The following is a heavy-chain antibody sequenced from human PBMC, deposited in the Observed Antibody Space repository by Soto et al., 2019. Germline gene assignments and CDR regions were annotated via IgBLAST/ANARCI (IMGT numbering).Heavy chain of an antibody. CDR2: IWYDGSNK. CDR1: GFTFSSYG. Sequence: QVQLVESGGGVVQPGRSLRLSCAASGFTFSSYGMHWVRQAPGKGLEWVAVIWYDGSNKYYADSVKGRFTISRDNSKNTLDLPMNSLRAEDKAVYYCARVQACGEVYYFDYWGQGTLVTVSS. CDR3: ARVQACGEVYYFDY. J-gene: IGHJ4*02. D-gene: IGHD2-21*01. V-gene: IGHV3-33*01.